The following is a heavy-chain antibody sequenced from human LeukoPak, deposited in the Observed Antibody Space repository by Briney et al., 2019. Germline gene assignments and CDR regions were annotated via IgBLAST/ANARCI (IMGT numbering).Heavy chain of an antibody. J-gene: IGHJ4*02. D-gene: IGHD2-15*01. Sequence: SETLSLTCAVYGGSFSGYYWSWIRPPPGKGVEWIGEIYHSGSTNYNPSLKSRVTISVDTSKNQFSLKLSSVTAADTAVYYCARGSQSLGYCSGGSCRAKIFDYWGQGTLVTVSS. CDR1: GGSFSGYY. CDR3: ARGSQSLGYCSGGSCRAKIFDY. CDR2: IYHSGST. V-gene: IGHV4-34*01.